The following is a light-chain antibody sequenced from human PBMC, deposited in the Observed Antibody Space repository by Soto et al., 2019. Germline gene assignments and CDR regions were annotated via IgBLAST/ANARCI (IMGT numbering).Light chain of an antibody. CDR1: QSVSSN. J-gene: IGKJ4*01. CDR2: GAS. CDR3: QQYNNWPIT. Sequence: EIGMTQSPATLSVSPGERATLSCRASQSVSSNLAWYQQKPGQAPRLLIYGASTRATGIPARFSGSGSGTEFTLTISSLQSEDFAVYYCQQYNNWPITFGGGTKVDIK. V-gene: IGKV3-15*01.